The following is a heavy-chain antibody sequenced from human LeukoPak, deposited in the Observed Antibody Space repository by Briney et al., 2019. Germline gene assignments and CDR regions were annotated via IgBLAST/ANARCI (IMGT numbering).Heavy chain of an antibody. D-gene: IGHD6-13*01. V-gene: IGHV1-18*01. CDR3: ARKREYSSSWYFYWFDP. Sequence: GASVKVSCKASGYTFTSYGISWVRQAPGQGLEWMGWISAYNGNANYAQKLQGRVTMTTDTPTSTAYMELRSLRSDDTAVYYCARKREYSSSWYFYWFDPWGQGTLVTVSS. CDR1: GYTFTSYG. J-gene: IGHJ5*02. CDR2: ISAYNGNA.